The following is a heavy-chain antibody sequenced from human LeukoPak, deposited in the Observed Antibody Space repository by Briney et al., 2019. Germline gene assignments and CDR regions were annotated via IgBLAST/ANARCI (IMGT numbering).Heavy chain of an antibody. J-gene: IGHJ4*02. V-gene: IGHV4-59*01. D-gene: IGHD6-13*01. Sequence: PSETLSLTCTVSGGSISSYYWSWIRQPPGEGLEWIGYIYYSGSTNYNPSLKSRVTISVDTSKNQFSLKLSSVTAADTAVYYCARSLGSSWSYFDYWGQGTLVTVSS. CDR1: GGSISSYY. CDR2: IYYSGST. CDR3: ARSLGSSWSYFDY.